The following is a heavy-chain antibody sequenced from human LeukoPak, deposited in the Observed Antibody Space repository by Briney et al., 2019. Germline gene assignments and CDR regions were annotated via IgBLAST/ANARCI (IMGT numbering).Heavy chain of an antibody. CDR2: IKQDGSEK. V-gene: IGHV3-7*01. J-gene: IGHJ4*02. CDR3: ARGGDPYYDFWDINTGDY. D-gene: IGHD3-3*01. Sequence: GSLRLSCAASGFTFSSYWMSWVRQAPGKGLEWVANIKQDGSEKYCVDSVKGRFTTSRDNAKNSLYLQMNSLRAEDTAVYYCARGGDPYYDFWDINTGDYWGQGTLVTVSS. CDR1: GFTFSSYW.